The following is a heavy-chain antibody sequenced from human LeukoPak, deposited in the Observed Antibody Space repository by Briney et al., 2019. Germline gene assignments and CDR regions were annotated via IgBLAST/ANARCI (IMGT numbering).Heavy chain of an antibody. Sequence: GGSLRLSCAASGFTFNYYYMSWVRQAPGMALEWVSYISSSGDIISYADSMKGRFTISRDNAKNSLYLQMNSLRAEDTAVYYCAREQSEESEWLFTGFDYWGQGTLVTVSS. CDR3: AREQSEESEWLFTGFDY. V-gene: IGHV3-11*04. J-gene: IGHJ4*02. CDR2: ISSSGDII. CDR1: GFTFNYYY. D-gene: IGHD3-3*01.